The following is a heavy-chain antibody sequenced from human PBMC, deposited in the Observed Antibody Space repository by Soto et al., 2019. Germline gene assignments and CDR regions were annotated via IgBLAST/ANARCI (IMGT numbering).Heavy chain of an antibody. J-gene: IGHJ4*02. Sequence: GASVKVSCKASGYTFTGYYMHWVRQAPGQGLEWMGWINPNSGGTNYAQKFQGRVTMTRDTSISTAYMELSRLRSDDTAVYYCAREGIFRPVRHYDFWSGYFDRGGYYFDHWGQGTLVTVSS. CDR3: AREGIFRPVRHYDFWSGYFDRGGYYFDH. V-gene: IGHV1-2*02. D-gene: IGHD3-3*01. CDR1: GYTFTGYY. CDR2: INPNSGGT.